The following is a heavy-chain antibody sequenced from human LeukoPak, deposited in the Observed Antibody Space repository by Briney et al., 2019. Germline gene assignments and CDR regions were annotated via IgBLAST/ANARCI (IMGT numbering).Heavy chain of an antibody. D-gene: IGHD2-15*01. CDR3: ARVLRYCSGGNCYSGGLGYMDV. J-gene: IGHJ6*03. V-gene: IGHV3-23*01. Sequence: GGSLRLSCTASGFTFSSYAMSWVRQAPGKGLEWVSAISGSGGSTYYADSVKGRFTISRDNSKNTLYLQMDSLRAEDTAVYYCARVLRYCSGGNCYSGGLGYMDVWGKGTTVTISS. CDR2: ISGSGGST. CDR1: GFTFSSYA.